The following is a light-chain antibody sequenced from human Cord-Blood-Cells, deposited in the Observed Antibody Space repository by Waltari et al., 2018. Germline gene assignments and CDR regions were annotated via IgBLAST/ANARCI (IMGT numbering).Light chain of an antibody. CDR3: QHYGSSLT. V-gene: IGKV3-20*01. Sequence: ELVLTQSPGTLSLSPGERATLSCRASQSVSSSYLAWYQQKPGQAPRLLIYGASSRATGIPDRFSGSGSGTDFTLTISRLEPEDFAVYYCQHYGSSLTFGGVTKVEIK. CDR1: QSVSSSY. J-gene: IGKJ4*01. CDR2: GAS.